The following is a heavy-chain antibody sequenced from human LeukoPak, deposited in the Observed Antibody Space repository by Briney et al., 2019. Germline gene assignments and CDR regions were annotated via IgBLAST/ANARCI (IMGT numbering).Heavy chain of an antibody. Sequence: PGGSLRLSCAASGFAYSSYAMHWVRQAPGKGLEWVAVISYDGRNKYYADSVKGRFTTSRDNSKNTLYLQMNSLRADDTAVYYCAKDQVVAGTILWGSNWGQGTLVTVSS. J-gene: IGHJ4*02. CDR3: AKDQVVAGTILWGSN. V-gene: IGHV3-30-3*02. CDR2: ISYDGRNK. CDR1: GFAYSSYA. D-gene: IGHD6-19*01.